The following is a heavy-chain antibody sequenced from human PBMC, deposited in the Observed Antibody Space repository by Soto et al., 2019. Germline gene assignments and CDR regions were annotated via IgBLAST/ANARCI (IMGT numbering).Heavy chain of an antibody. J-gene: IGHJ4*02. Sequence: PSETLSLTCTVSGGSINDFYWSWIRQPPRKGLEWIGYIYYSGSTDYNPSLKSRVTISVDPSKTQFSLNLRSVNTADTAVYYCARLGGVAARTFDYWGQGTLVTVSS. D-gene: IGHD6-6*01. CDR3: ARLGGVAARTFDY. CDR2: IYYSGST. V-gene: IGHV4-59*12. CDR1: GGSINDFY.